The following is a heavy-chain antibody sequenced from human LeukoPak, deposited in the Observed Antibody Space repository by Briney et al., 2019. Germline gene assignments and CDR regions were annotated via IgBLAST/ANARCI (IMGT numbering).Heavy chain of an antibody. D-gene: IGHD3-10*01. CDR3: AREFEYGSGSYYPFDY. CDR1: GFTFDDYG. Sequence: GGSLRLSCAASGFTFDDYGMSWVRQAPGKGLEWVSGINWNGGSTGYADSVKGRFTISRDNAKNSLYLQMNSLRAEDTALYHCAREFEYGSGSYYPFDYWGQGTLVTVSS. CDR2: INWNGGST. J-gene: IGHJ4*02. V-gene: IGHV3-20*01.